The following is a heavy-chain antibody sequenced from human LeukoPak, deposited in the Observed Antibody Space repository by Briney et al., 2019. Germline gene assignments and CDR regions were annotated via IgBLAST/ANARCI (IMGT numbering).Heavy chain of an antibody. CDR1: GYTFTSYY. CDR3: ARGGDIVVGDGDAFDI. Sequence: ASVKVSCKASGYTFTSYYMHWVRQAPGQGLEWMGIINPSGGSTSYAQKFQGRFTMTRDTSTSTVYMELSSLRSEDTAVYYCARGGDIVVGDGDAFDIWGQGTMVTVSS. D-gene: IGHD2-15*01. J-gene: IGHJ3*02. V-gene: IGHV1-46*01. CDR2: INPSGGST.